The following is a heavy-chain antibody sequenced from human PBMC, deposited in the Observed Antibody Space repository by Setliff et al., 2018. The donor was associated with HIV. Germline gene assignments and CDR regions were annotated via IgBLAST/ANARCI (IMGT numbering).Heavy chain of an antibody. D-gene: IGHD2-15*01. V-gene: IGHV1-69*13. J-gene: IGHJ6*04. CDR1: GYTFTSYY. Sequence: GASVKVSCKASGYTFTSYYIHWVRQAPGQGLEWMGGIIPIFGTANYEQKFKGRLTITADESTSTVYMELSSLRSEDTAVYYCARDSRDIVVVIAPEPEPYYYYGMDVWGEGTTVTVSS. CDR2: IIPIFGTA. CDR3: ARDSRDIVVVIAPEPEPYYYYGMDV.